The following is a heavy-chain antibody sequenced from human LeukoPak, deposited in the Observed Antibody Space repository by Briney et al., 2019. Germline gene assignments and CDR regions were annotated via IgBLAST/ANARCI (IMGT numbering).Heavy chain of an antibody. CDR1: GFTVSSNY. V-gene: IGHV3-53*01. CDR3: ARSNYGSGSYYSLRWFDP. D-gene: IGHD3-10*01. CDR2: IYSGGST. Sequence: PGGSLRLSCAASGFTVSSNYMSWVRQAPGKGLEWVSVIYSGGSTYYADSVKGRFTISRDNSKNTLYLQMNSLRAEDTAVYYCARSNYGSGSYYSLRWFDPWGQATLVTVSS. J-gene: IGHJ5*02.